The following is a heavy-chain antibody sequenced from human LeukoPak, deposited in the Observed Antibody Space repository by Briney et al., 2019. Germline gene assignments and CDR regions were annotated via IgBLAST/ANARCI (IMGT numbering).Heavy chain of an antibody. J-gene: IGHJ4*02. CDR3: ARFIVTRGGWSYFDY. CDR2: IKQDGSEK. CDR1: GFTFGSYW. D-gene: IGHD2-21*01. V-gene: IGHV3-7*01. Sequence: GGSLRLSCAASGFTFGSYWMSWVRQAPGKGLEWVANIKQDGSEKYYVDSVKGRFTISRDNAKNSLYPQMNSLRAEDTAVYYCARFIVTRGGWSYFDYWGQGTLVTVSS.